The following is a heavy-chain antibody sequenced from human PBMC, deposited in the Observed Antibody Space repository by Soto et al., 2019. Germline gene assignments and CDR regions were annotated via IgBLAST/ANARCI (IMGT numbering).Heavy chain of an antibody. V-gene: IGHV3-7*03. CDR2: IKQDGSEK. D-gene: IGHD2-15*01. Sequence: GGSLRLSFAASVFTSRNYWMIWFRHAPGKGLEWVANIKQDGSEKFYVDSVKGLFTISRDNPKNSLYLQMNSLRAEDTAVYYCTRGTDLVYCTGSSCPGMDVWGQGTTVTVSS. CDR3: TRGTDLVYCTGSSCPGMDV. J-gene: IGHJ6*02. CDR1: VFTSRNYW.